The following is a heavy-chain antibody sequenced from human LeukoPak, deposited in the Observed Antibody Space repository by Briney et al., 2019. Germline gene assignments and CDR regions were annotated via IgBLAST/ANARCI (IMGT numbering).Heavy chain of an antibody. V-gene: IGHV4-39*02. CDR1: GGSISSSSYY. CDR3: ARDSNGFYYFNY. Sequence: PSGTLSLTCTVSGGSISSSSYYWGWIRQPPGKGLEWIGSIYYSGSTYYNPSLKSRVTISVDTSKNQFSLKLSSVTAADTALYYCARDSNGFYYFNYWGQGTLVTVSS. CDR2: IYYSGST. J-gene: IGHJ4*02. D-gene: IGHD3-22*01.